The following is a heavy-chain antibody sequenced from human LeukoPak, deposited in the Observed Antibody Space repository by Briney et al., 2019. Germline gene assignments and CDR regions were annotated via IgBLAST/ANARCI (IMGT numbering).Heavy chain of an antibody. Sequence: EASVKVSCKASGYTFTGYYMHWVRQAPGQGLEWMGWINPNSGGTNYAQKFQGRVTMTRDTSISTAYMELSRLRSDDTAVYYCARDRGLVVAATWWFDPWGQGTLVTVSS. CDR1: GYTFTGYY. D-gene: IGHD2-15*01. CDR3: ARDRGLVVAATWWFDP. J-gene: IGHJ5*02. V-gene: IGHV1-2*02. CDR2: INPNSGGT.